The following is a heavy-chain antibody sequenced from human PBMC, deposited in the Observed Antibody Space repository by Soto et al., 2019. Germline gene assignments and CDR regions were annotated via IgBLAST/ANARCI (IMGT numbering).Heavy chain of an antibody. CDR2: IYYNGKT. CDR1: GGSVSSTRYH. V-gene: IGHV4-39*01. J-gene: IGHJ4*02. CDR3: TSEYSSSPGY. D-gene: IGHD6-19*01. Sequence: SETLSLTCTGSGGSVSSTRYHLGWVRQPPGKGLEWIGSIYYNGKTYYNPSLKGRLTLSVDTSKNQFSPKLSSVTAADTAIYYCTSEYSSSPGYWGQGTLVTVSS.